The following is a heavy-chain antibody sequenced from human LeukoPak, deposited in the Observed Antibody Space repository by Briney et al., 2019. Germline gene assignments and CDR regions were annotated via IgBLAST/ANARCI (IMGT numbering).Heavy chain of an antibody. CDR2: IYPAGSDT. CDR3: ARPSGYCSGGACYPGY. J-gene: IGHJ4*02. Sequence: GESLRISCKGSGYIFSGYWIAWVRQMPGKGLEWMGFIYPAGSDTIYSPSFQDQVTISEDKSINTAYLQWSSLKDSDTAMYYCARPSGYCSGGACYPGYWGQGTLVTVSS. V-gene: IGHV5-51*01. CDR1: GYIFSGYW. D-gene: IGHD2-15*01.